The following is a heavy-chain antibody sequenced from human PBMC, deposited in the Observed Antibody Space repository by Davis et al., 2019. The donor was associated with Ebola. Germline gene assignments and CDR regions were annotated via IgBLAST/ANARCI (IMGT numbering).Heavy chain of an antibody. D-gene: IGHD4-23*01. CDR1: GYTFTGYY. CDR2: INTNTGNP. Sequence: ASVKVSCKASGYTFTGYYMHWVRQAPGQGLEWMGWINTNTGNPTYAQGFTGRFVFSLDTSVSTAYLQISSLKADDTAVYYCATDELRSDWGQGTLVTVSS. J-gene: IGHJ1*01. CDR3: ATDELRSD. V-gene: IGHV7-4-1*02.